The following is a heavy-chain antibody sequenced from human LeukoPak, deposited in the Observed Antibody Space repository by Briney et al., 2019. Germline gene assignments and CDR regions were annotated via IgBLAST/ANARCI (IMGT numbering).Heavy chain of an antibody. CDR1: GYTFANFG. Sequence: GASVKASCKASGYTFANFGITWVRQAPGQGLEWMGWISVYNGNTNYAQNLQGRVTLTTDTSTSTAYMELRSLRSDDTALYYCARTCSSSSCYMVHWGQGTLVTVSS. J-gene: IGHJ4*02. D-gene: IGHD2-2*02. CDR3: ARTCSSSSCYMVH. CDR2: ISVYNGNT. V-gene: IGHV1-18*01.